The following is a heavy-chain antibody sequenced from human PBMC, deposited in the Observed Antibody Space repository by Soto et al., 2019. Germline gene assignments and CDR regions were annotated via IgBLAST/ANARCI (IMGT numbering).Heavy chain of an antibody. CDR3: AKQLGYSYGYGEDAFDI. V-gene: IGHV3-23*01. D-gene: IGHD5-18*01. CDR2: ISGSGGST. CDR1: GFTFSSYA. Sequence: GGSLRLSCAASGFTFSSYAMSWVRQAPGKGLEWVSAISGSGGSTYYADSVKGRFTISRDNSKNTLYLQMNSLRAEDTAVYYYAKQLGYSYGYGEDAFDIWGQGTMVTVSS. J-gene: IGHJ3*02.